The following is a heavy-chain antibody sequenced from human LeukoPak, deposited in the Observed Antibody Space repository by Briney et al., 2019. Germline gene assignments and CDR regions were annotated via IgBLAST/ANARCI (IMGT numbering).Heavy chain of an antibody. Sequence: KSGGSLRLSCEASGFTFSDSYMSWIRQAPGNGLEWVSYISSSSTYTSYADSVKGRFTISSDNAKNSLYLQMNSLRAEDTAVYYCATSIHGDNPYYFDYWGQGTLVTVSS. J-gene: IGHJ4*02. D-gene: IGHD4-23*01. CDR3: ATSIHGDNPYYFDY. CDR2: ISSSSTYT. CDR1: GFTFSDSY. V-gene: IGHV3-11*03.